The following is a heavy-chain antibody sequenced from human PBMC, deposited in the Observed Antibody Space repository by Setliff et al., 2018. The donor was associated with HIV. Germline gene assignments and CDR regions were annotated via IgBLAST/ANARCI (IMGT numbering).Heavy chain of an antibody. D-gene: IGHD4-17*01. CDR3: AKGAGFYGDYTFDY. CDR2: IYSTGST. J-gene: IGHJ4*02. CDR1: GASITCHY. Sequence: PSETLSLTCTVSGASITCHYWSWIRQSPGRELEWIGYIYSTGSTNYNPSLQSRVSISMDASKNKFSLKVTSVTSADTAVYYCAKGAGFYGDYTFDYWGQGNLVTVSS. V-gene: IGHV4-59*11.